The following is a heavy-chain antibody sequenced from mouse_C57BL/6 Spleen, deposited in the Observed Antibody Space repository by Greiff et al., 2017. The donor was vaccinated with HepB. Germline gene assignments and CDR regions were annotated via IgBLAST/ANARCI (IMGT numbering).Heavy chain of an antibody. D-gene: IGHD2-4*01. V-gene: IGHV1-62-2*01. CDR2: FYPGSGSI. CDR1: GYTFTEYT. Sequence: QVQLQQSGAELVKPGASVKLSSKASGYTFTEYTIHWVKQRSGQGLEWIGWFYPGSGSIKYNEKFKDKATLTADKSSSTVYMELSRLTSEDSAVYFCARHEDGIYYDYDDSWFAYWGQGTLVTVSA. J-gene: IGHJ3*01. CDR3: ARHEDGIYYDYDDSWFAY.